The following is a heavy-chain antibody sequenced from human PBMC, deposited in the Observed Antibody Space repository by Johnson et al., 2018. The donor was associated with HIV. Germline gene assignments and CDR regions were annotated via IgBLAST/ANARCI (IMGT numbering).Heavy chain of an antibody. Sequence: QVQLVESGGGLVQPGGSLRLSCAASGFTFSSYAMHWVRQAPGKGLEWVAVISYDGSNKYYADSVKGRFTISRDNSKNTLYLQMNSLRAEDTAVYYCARGRGYSGYDPPAAFDIWGQGTMVTVSS. CDR3: ARGRGYSGYDPPAAFDI. V-gene: IGHV3-30*14. CDR1: GFTFSSYA. D-gene: IGHD5-12*01. J-gene: IGHJ3*02. CDR2: ISYDGSNK.